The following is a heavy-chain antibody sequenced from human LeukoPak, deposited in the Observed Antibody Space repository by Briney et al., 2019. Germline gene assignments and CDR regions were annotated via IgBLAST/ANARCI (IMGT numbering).Heavy chain of an antibody. J-gene: IGHJ4*02. V-gene: IGHV3-64D*06. CDR2: ISSNGGST. D-gene: IGHD3-9*01. CDR3: VKDSDLVLTGYLFDY. Sequence: PGGSLILSCSASGFTFSSYAMHWVRQAPGKGLEYVSAISSNGGSTYYADSVKGRFTISRDNSKNTLYLQMSSLRAEDTAVYYCVKDSDLVLTGYLFDYWGQGTLVTVSS. CDR1: GFTFSSYA.